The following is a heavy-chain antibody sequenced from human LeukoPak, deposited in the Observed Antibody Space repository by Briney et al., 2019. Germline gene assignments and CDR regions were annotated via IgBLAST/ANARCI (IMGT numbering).Heavy chain of an antibody. D-gene: IGHD3-22*01. CDR2: MYSSGST. Sequence: SETLSLTCSVSGGSITSSSYYWGWIRQPPGKGLEWIGSMYSSGSTYYNPSLKSRVTISVDTSKNQFSLKLSSVTAADTAVYYCARESDRWFSNYYDSSGYYGFDPWGQGTLVTVSS. V-gene: IGHV4-39*07. J-gene: IGHJ5*02. CDR1: GGSITSSSYY. CDR3: ARESDRWFSNYYDSSGYYGFDP.